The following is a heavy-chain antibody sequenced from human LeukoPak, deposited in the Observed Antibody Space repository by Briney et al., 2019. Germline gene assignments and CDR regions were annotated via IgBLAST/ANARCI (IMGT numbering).Heavy chain of an antibody. J-gene: IGHJ4*02. CDR2: INHSGSA. V-gene: IGHV4-34*01. Sequence: SETLSLTCAVYGGSFSGYYWSWIRQPPGKGLEWIGEINHSGSANYNPSLKSRVTISVDTSKNQFSLKLSSVTAADTAVYYCARGWWLRQSFDYWGQGTLVTVPS. D-gene: IGHD5-12*01. CDR3: ARGWWLRQSFDY. CDR1: GGSFSGYY.